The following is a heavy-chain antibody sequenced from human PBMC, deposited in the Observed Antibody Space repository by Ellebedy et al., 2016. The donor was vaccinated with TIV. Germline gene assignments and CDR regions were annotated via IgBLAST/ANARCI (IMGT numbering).Heavy chain of an antibody. D-gene: IGHD3-3*02. CDR1: GFTFSSYA. CDR3: AKISPTHRGAFDI. CDR2: FGGRSTTT. J-gene: IGHJ3*02. V-gene: IGHV3-23*01. Sequence: GESLKISXEASGFTFSSYAMSWLRQAPGKGLEWVSVFGGRSTTTYYADSVKGRFTTSRDNSKNTLFLQMNSLRGDDTARYYCAKISPTHRGAFDIWGQGTMVTVFS.